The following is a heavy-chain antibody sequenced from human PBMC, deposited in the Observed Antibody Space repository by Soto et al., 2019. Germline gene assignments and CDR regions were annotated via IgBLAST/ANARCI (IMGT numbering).Heavy chain of an antibody. J-gene: IGHJ4*02. Sequence: PGGSLRLSCAASGFTFSSYAMHWVRQAPGKGLEWVAVISYDGSNKYYADSVKGRFTISRDNSKNTLYLQMNSLRAEDTAVYYCAKGAKRTGTTTYWGQGTLVTVSS. V-gene: IGHV3-30*04. D-gene: IGHD1-1*01. CDR1: GFTFSSYA. CDR2: ISYDGSNK. CDR3: AKGAKRTGTTTY.